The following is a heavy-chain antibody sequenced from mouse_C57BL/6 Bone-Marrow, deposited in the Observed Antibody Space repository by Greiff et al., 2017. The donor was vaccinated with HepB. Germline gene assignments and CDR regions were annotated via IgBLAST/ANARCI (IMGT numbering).Heavy chain of an antibody. D-gene: IGHD2-2*01. CDR2: IHPNSGST. CDR3: SREGVYGYIYYAMDY. CDR1: GYTFTSYW. J-gene: IGHJ4*01. V-gene: IGHV1-64*01. Sequence: QVQLQQPGAELVKPGASVKLSCKASGYTFTSYWMHWVKQRPGQGLEWIGMIHPNSGSTNYNEKFKSKATLTVDKSSSTAYMQLSSLTSEDSAVYYCSREGVYGYIYYAMDYWGQGTSVTVSS.